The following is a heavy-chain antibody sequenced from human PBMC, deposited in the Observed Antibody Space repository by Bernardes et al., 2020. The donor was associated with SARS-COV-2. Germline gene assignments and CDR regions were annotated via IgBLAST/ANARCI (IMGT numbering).Heavy chain of an antibody. D-gene: IGHD6-6*01. CDR2: ISAIGGST. J-gene: IGHJ6*02. CDR3: SKNAKYSSSSMEV. Sequence: GGSLSVLCVACGFTFSKNAMTWVRQVPGKGLEWVSAISAIGGSTYYAESVKGRFTISRDNSKNTLYLEMTSLRAEDTAVYYCSKNAKYSSSSMEVWGQGTTVTVSS. CDR1: GFTFSKNA. V-gene: IGHV3-23*01.